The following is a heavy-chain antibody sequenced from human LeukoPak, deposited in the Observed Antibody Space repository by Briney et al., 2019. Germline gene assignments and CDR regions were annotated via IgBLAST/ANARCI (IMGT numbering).Heavy chain of an antibody. V-gene: IGHV1-69*04. CDR3: ARDRGYSGYESFYYYLDY. Sequence: ASVKVSCKASGGTFSSYAISWVRQAPGQGLEWMGRIIPILGIANYAQKFQGRVTITADKSTSTAYMELRSLRSDDTAVYYCARDRGYSGYESFYYYLDYWGQGTLVTVSS. CDR2: IIPILGIA. CDR1: GGTFSSYA. D-gene: IGHD5-12*01. J-gene: IGHJ4*02.